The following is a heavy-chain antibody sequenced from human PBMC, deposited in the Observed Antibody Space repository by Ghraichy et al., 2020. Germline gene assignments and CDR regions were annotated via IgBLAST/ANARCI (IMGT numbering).Heavy chain of an antibody. V-gene: IGHV4-39*01. D-gene: IGHD6-13*01. Sequence: SETLSLTCTVSGGSISSSNYYWGWIRQPPGKGLEWIGNFYYSGSTYYNPSLKGRVTISVDTSKNQFSLKLNSVTAADTAVYYCARHGLAAAGEYWYFDLWGRGTLVTVSS. J-gene: IGHJ2*01. CDR2: FYYSGST. CDR1: GGSISSSNYY. CDR3: ARHGLAAAGEYWYFDL.